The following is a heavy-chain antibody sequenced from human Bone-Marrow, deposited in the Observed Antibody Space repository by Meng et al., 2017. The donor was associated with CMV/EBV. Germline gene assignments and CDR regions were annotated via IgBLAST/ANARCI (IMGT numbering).Heavy chain of an antibody. J-gene: IGHJ6*02. CDR1: GYSISSGYY. Sequence: SETLSLTCTVSGYSISSGYYWGWIRQPPGKGLEWIGSIYHSGSTYYNPSLKSRVTISVDTSKNQFSLKLSSVTAADTAVYYCAILTRTTSHYYYYGMDVWGQGTTVTVSS. CDR2: IYHSGST. D-gene: IGHD1-7*01. CDR3: AILTRTTSHYYYYGMDV. V-gene: IGHV4-38-2*02.